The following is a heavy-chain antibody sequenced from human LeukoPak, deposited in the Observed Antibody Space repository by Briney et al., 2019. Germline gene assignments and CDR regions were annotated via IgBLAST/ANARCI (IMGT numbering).Heavy chain of an antibody. CDR3: TRGGRLHPQSPY. D-gene: IGHD3-16*01. CDR2: IKQDGSDI. Sequence: GGSLRLSCAASGFSFSTYWMSWVRQAPGKGLEWVANIKQDGSDIYYVDSVKGRFIISRDNAKNSLYLQMSSLGAEDTAVYYCTRGGRLHPQSPYWGQGTLVTVSS. J-gene: IGHJ4*02. CDR1: GFSFSTYW. V-gene: IGHV3-7*01.